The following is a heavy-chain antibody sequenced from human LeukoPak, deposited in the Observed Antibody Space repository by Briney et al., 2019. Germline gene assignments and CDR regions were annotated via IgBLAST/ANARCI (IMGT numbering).Heavy chain of an antibody. CDR3: ARGWGLRYFDWLSSYYFDY. CDR2: INPSGGST. J-gene: IGHJ4*02. Sequence: GASVKVSCKASGYTFTSYYMHWVRQAPGQGLEWMGIINPSGGSTSYAQKFQGRVTMTRDTSTSTVYMELSSLRSEDTAVYYCARGWGLRYFDWLSSYYFDYWGQGTLVTVSS. V-gene: IGHV1-46*01. D-gene: IGHD3-9*01. CDR1: GYTFTSYY.